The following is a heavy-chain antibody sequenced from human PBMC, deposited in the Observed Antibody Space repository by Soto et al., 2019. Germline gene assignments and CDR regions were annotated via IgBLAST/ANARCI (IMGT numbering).Heavy chain of an antibody. V-gene: IGHV1-69*01. CDR3: ARTRITIFGVVISPQPTNWFDP. D-gene: IGHD3-3*01. CDR1: GGTFSSYA. CDR2: IIPIFGTA. J-gene: IGHJ5*02. Sequence: QVQLVQSGAEVKKPGSSVKVSCKASGGTFSSYAISWVRQAPGQGLEWMGGIIPIFGTANYAQKFQGRVTITADESTSTAYMELSSLRSEDTAVYYCARTRITIFGVVISPQPTNWFDPWGQGTLVTVSS.